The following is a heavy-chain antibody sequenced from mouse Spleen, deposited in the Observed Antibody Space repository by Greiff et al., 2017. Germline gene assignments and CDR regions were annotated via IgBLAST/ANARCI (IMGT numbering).Heavy chain of an antibody. V-gene: IGHV3-3*01. D-gene: IGHD2-3*01. CDR3: ARADGSYWYFDV. J-gene: IGHJ1*01. CDR1: GFSINSDCY. Sequence: EVKLMESGPSLVRPSQTLSLTCTVTGFSINSDCYWIWIRQFPGNKLEYIGYTFYSGITYYNPSLESRTYITRDTSKNQFSLKLSSVTTEDTDTYYCARADGSYWYFDVWGAGTTVTVSS. CDR2: TFYSGIT.